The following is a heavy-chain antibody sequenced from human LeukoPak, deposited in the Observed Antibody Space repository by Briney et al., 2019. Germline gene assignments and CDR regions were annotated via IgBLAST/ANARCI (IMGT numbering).Heavy chain of an antibody. V-gene: IGHV4-59*01. J-gene: IGHJ4*02. D-gene: IGHD3-10*01. CDR2: IYYSGST. CDR1: GFTFSDYY. Sequence: GSLRLSCAASGFTFSDYYMSWNRQAPGKGLEWIGYIYYSGSTNYNPSLKSRVTISVDTSKNQFSLKLSSVTAADTAVYYCASGLLWFGELSEVWGQGTLVTVSS. CDR3: ASGLLWFGELSEV.